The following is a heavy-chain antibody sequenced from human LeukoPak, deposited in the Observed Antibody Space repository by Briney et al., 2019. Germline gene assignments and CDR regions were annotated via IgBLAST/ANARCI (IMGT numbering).Heavy chain of an antibody. CDR2: ISYSGGT. V-gene: IGHV4-59*01. CDR3: ARELYPALRS. Sequence: LLETLCLTPALPVGSPSSDSWSSIRAPPQGRLGCGWYISYSGGTTYTTPPKRRVTISVDTSKNPFSLRLSSVISADMTLYYIARELYPALRSGGQGTLVTVSS. CDR1: VGSPSSDS. D-gene: IGHD2/OR15-2a*01. J-gene: IGHJ4*02.